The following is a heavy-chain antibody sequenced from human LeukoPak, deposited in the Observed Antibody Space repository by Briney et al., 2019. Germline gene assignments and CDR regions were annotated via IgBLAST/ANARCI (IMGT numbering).Heavy chain of an antibody. CDR2: IKSKINGRTI. CDR3: TTRRQDGC. J-gene: IGHJ4*02. CDR1: GFTFSDAW. Sequence: PGGSLRLSCVVSGFTFSDAWMSWVRQAPGKGLEWVGRIKSKINGRTIDYGAAVKGSFTISRDDSRNTLYLQMNSLKTEDTAVYYCTTRRQDGCWGQGTLVTVS. D-gene: IGHD6-25*01. V-gene: IGHV3-15*01.